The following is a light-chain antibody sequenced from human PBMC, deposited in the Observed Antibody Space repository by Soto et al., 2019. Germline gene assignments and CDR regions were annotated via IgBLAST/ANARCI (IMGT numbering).Light chain of an antibody. CDR3: QQRINWPLT. CDR1: QSISIY. Sequence: ETVLTQSPATLSLSPGERAILSCRATQSISIYLAWYQQKPGQAPRLLIYDAVNRATGIPARFSGSGSGTDFTLIIDSLEPEDFAVYYCQQRINWPLTFGGGTRVEIK. J-gene: IGKJ4*01. V-gene: IGKV3-11*01. CDR2: DAV.